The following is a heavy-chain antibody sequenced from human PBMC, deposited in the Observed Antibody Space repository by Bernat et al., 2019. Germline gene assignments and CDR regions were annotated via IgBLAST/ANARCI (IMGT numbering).Heavy chain of an antibody. CDR2: ISYDGSNK. D-gene: IGHD3-10*01. J-gene: IGHJ3*02. Sequence: QVQLVESGGGVVQPGRSLRLSCAASGFTFSSYGMHWVRQAPGKGPEWVAVISYDGSNKYYADSVKGRFTISRDNSKNTLYLQMNSLRAEDTAVYYCAKAANYYGSGSYPGPLDAFDIWGQGTMVTVSS. CDR3: AKAANYYGSGSYPGPLDAFDI. CDR1: GFTFSSYG. V-gene: IGHV3-30*18.